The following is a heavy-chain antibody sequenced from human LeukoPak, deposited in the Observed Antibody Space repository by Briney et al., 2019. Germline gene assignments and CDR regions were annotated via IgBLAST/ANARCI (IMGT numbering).Heavy chain of an antibody. D-gene: IGHD3-22*01. V-gene: IGHV4-34*01. CDR3: ARGSHGYYDSRDGFDM. Sequence: GSLRLSCTASGFTFGDYAMSWIRQPPGKGLEWIGEINHSGSTNYDSSLKSRVTISVDTSKNQFSLKLTSVTAADTAVYYCARGSHGYYDSRDGFDMWGRGTMVTVSS. J-gene: IGHJ3*02. CDR1: GFTFGDYA. CDR2: INHSGST.